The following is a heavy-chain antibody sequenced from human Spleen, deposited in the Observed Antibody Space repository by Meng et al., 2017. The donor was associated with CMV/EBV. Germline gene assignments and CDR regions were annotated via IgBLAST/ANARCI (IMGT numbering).Heavy chain of an antibody. Sequence: GESLKISCAASGFTFSSYWMHWVRQAPGKGLVWVSRINSDDNSTRYADSVKGRFTASRDNAKNTLYLQMNSLRAEDTAVYYCATSTSCYTGPPCMDVWGQGTTVTVSS. CDR2: INSDDNST. V-gene: IGHV3-74*01. CDR1: GFTFSSYW. J-gene: IGHJ6*02. CDR3: ATSTSCYTGPPCMDV. D-gene: IGHD2-2*02.